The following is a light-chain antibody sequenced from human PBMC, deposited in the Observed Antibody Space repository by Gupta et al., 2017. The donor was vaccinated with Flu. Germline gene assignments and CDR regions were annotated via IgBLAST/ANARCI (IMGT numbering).Light chain of an antibody. CDR3: QQDGSVPLT. CDR2: SAS. CDR1: QIIVSTY. J-gene: IGKJ4*01. Sequence: EIVLTQSPGTLSLSPGESVTLSCRASQIIVSTYLAWYQQKPGQAPRLLIYSASSRATGIPDRFSGSGSGTDFTLTISRLEAEDSAVYCCQQDGSVPLTFGGGTXVEIK. V-gene: IGKV3-20*01.